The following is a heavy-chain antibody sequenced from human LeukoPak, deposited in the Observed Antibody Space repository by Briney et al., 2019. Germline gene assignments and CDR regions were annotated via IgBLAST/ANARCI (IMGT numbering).Heavy chain of an antibody. J-gene: IGHJ3*02. D-gene: IGHD6-13*01. CDR3: ARGGSSWSFDAFDI. CDR1: GYTFTTYY. Sequence: AASVKVSCKASGYTFTTYYMHWVRQAPGQGLEWMGIINLSGGRTSYAQKFQGRVTMTRDMSTSTVYMELSSLRSDDTAVYYCARGGSSWSFDAFDIWGQGTMVTVSS. V-gene: IGHV1-46*01. CDR2: INLSGGRT.